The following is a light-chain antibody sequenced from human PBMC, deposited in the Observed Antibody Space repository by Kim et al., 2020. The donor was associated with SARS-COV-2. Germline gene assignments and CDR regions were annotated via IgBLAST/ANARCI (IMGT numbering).Light chain of an antibody. CDR3: CSYAGSYTYV. J-gene: IGLJ1*01. CDR2: DVS. V-gene: IGLV2-11*01. CDR1: SSDVGGYNY. Sequence: GQSVTISCTGTSSDVGGYNYVSWYQQHPGKAPKLMIYDVSKRPSGVPDRFSGSKSGNKASLTISGLQAEDEADYYCCSYAGSYTYVFGTGTKVTVL.